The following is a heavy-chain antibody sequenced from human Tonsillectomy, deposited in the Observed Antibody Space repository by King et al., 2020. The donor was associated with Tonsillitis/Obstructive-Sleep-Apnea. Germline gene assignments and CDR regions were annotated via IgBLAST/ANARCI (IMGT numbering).Heavy chain of an antibody. J-gene: IGHJ4*02. CDR2: INHSGST. D-gene: IGHD3-9*01. Sequence: VQLQQWGAGLLKPSETLSLTCAVYGGSFSAYYWSWIRQPPGRGLEWIGEINHSGSTKYNPSLKSRVNISLDTSKNQFSLKLCSVTAADTAVYYCARGDLLTGYYASTDFDYWGQGTLVTVSS. CDR3: ARGDLLTGYYASTDFDY. V-gene: IGHV4-34*01. CDR1: GGSFSAYY.